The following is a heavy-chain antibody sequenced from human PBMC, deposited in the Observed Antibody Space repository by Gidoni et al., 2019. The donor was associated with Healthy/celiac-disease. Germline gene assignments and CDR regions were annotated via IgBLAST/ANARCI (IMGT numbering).Heavy chain of an antibody. D-gene: IGHD6-19*01. Sequence: EVQLLESGGCLVQPGGSLRLSCAASGFTFSSYAMIWGRQAPGKGLEWVSASSGSGGRTYYADAVKGRVTISRDNSKNTLYLQMNSLRAEDTAVYYCAKEFSLADSSGPLYDSDYWGQGTLVTVSS. J-gene: IGHJ4*02. CDR2: SSGSGGRT. CDR1: GFTFSSYA. CDR3: AKEFSLADSSGPLYDSDY. V-gene: IGHV3-23*01.